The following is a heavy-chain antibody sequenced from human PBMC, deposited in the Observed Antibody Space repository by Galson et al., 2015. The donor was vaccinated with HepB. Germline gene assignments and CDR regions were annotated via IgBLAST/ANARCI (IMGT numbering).Heavy chain of an antibody. D-gene: IGHD3-16*02. CDR1: GGSFSDYY. CDR2: INHSGST. CDR3: ARGPASVVYDYVWGSSRQPLYYLDS. Sequence: ETLSLTCAVYGGSFSDYYRSWIRQPPGKGLEWIGEINHSGSTNDNPSLKSRITISVDTSKNQFSLKLTSVTAADAAVYYCARGPASVVYDYVWGSSRQPLYYLDSWGQGTLLTISS. V-gene: IGHV4-34*01. J-gene: IGHJ4*02.